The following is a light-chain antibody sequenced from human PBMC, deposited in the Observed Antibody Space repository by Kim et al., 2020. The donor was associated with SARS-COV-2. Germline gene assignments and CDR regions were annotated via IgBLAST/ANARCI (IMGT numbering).Light chain of an antibody. CDR1: QGISSK. V-gene: IGKV1-9*01. CDR2: YAS. Sequence: SASVGDRVTITCRASQGISSKLAWYQQKPGKVPKLLIHYASNLQTGVPSRLSGSGSGTEFTLTISSLQPEDSGTYDCQHFYSYPYTFGQGTKLEI. J-gene: IGKJ2*01. CDR3: QHFYSYPYT.